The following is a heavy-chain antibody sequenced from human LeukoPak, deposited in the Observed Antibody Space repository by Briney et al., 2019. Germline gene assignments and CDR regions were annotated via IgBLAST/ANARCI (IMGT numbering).Heavy chain of an antibody. CDR2: INHSGST. CDR3: ARGTGYYNRWFDP. CDR1: GGSFSGYY. Sequence: SETLSLTCAVYGGSFSGYYWSWIRQPPGKGLEWIGEINHSGSTNYNPSLKSRVTISVDTSKNQFSLKLSSVTAADTAVCYCARGTGYYNRWFDPWGQGTLVTVSS. D-gene: IGHD3-9*01. J-gene: IGHJ5*02. V-gene: IGHV4-34*01.